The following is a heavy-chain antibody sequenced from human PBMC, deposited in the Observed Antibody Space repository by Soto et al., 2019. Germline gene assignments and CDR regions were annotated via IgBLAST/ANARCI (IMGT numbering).Heavy chain of an antibody. J-gene: IGHJ6*02. CDR2: IHYSGSI. Sequence: SETLSLTCSVSGGSISGEYDHWTWIRQSPGKGLEWIGYIHYSGSILYNPSFKSRITMSVDTSKNSLYLQMDSLRAEDTAVYYCASSLLNWRPLYAMDVWGQGTTVTVSS. CDR1: GGSISGEYDH. D-gene: IGHD1-1*01. V-gene: IGHV4-30-4*01. CDR3: ASSLLNWRPLYAMDV.